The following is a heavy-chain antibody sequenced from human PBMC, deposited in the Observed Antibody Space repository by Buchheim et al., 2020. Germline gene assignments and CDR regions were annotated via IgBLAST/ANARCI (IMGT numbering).Heavy chain of an antibody. V-gene: IGHV3-7*01. CDR3: ARVNYDSGSYYNVADY. CDR2: IKTDGSEK. D-gene: IGHD3-10*01. J-gene: IGHJ4*02. CDR1: GFTFSSYW. Sequence: EVQLVESGGDLVQPGGSLRLSCAASGFTFSSYWMNWVRQAPGRGLEWVADIKTDGSEKYYVDSVKGRFPISRDNAKNSLYLQMNSLRAEDTAVYYCARVNYDSGSYYNVADYWGRGTL.